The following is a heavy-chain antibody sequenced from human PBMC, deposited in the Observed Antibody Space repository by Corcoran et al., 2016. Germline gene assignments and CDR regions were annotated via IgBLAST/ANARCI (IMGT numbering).Heavy chain of an antibody. Sequence: QVQLVQSGAEVKKPGASVKVSCKASGYTFTSYYMHWVRQAPGQGLEWMGIINPSGGSTSYAQKFQGRVTMTRDTSTSTVYMELRSLRSEDTAGYYCARGTYDSSGYWLGFDYWGQGTLVTVSS. J-gene: IGHJ4*02. CDR1: GYTFTSYY. CDR2: INPSGGST. CDR3: ARGTYDSSGYWLGFDY. V-gene: IGHV1-46*01. D-gene: IGHD3-22*01.